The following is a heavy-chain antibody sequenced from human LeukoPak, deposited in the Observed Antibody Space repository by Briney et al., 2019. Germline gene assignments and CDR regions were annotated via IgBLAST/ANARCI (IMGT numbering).Heavy chain of an antibody. Sequence: GGSLRLSCAASGFIFSSYWMPWVRQAPGKGLVWVSRIKSDGSTNYADSVKGRFTIPRDNAKNTLSLQMNSLRAEDTGVYYCARAPSEIGGYYPEYFRHWGQGTLVTVSS. CDR2: IKSDGST. J-gene: IGHJ1*01. D-gene: IGHD3-22*01. V-gene: IGHV3-74*01. CDR1: GFIFSSYW. CDR3: ARAPSEIGGYYPEYFRH.